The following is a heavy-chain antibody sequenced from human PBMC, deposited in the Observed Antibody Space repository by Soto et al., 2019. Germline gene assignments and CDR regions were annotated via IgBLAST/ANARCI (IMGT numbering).Heavy chain of an antibody. D-gene: IGHD6-6*01. CDR1: GFIFTNYH. CDR2: ISRSGSSI. V-gene: IGHV3-48*01. CDR3: ARDPPWHSSSSSFDY. J-gene: IGHJ4*02. Sequence: GGSLRLSCAASGFIFTNYHMDWVRQAPGKGLEWVSYISRSGSSIYYADSVKGRFTVSRDNAKNSLSLQMNSLRAEDTAVYYCARDPPWHSSSSSFDYWGQGTLVTVSS.